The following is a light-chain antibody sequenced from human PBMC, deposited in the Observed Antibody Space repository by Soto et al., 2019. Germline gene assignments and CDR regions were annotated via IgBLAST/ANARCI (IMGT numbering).Light chain of an antibody. Sequence: EIGVTQSPGTLSLSPGERATLSCRASQSVSSYLAWYQQKPGQAPRLLIYDASNRATGIPARFSGSGSGTDFTLTISSLEPEDFAVYYCQQRSNWPRTFGQGTRLEIK. CDR2: DAS. CDR1: QSVSSY. J-gene: IGKJ5*01. CDR3: QQRSNWPRT. V-gene: IGKV3-11*01.